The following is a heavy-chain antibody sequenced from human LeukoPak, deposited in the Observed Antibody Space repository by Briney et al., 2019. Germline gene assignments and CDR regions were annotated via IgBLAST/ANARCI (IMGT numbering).Heavy chain of an antibody. CDR3: ARDPTPFTEYNYRSGYYADY. V-gene: IGHV3-7*01. CDR2: IKQNGTDK. CDR1: GFTFSNYW. Sequence: GGSLRLSSAASGFTFSNYWMSWVRQAPGKGLEWVANIKQNGTDKYYVDSVKGRFTISRDNAEESLHLEMNSLRAEDTAVYYCARDPTPFTEYNYRSGYYADYWGQGALVTVSS. D-gene: IGHD3-22*01. J-gene: IGHJ4*02.